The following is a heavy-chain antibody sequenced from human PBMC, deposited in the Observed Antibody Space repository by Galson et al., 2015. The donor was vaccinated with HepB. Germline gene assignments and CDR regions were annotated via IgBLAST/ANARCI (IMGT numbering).Heavy chain of an antibody. V-gene: IGHV3-21*01. D-gene: IGHD4-23*01. J-gene: IGHJ4*02. CDR2: ISSRSTSI. CDR3: ARDFGGNSGYFDD. Sequence: SLRLSCAASGFTFSNSNFNWVRQTPGKGPEWVASISSRSTSIYYADSIKGRFTISRDNSKNSLFLQMDSLTAEDTAFYYCARDFGGNSGYFDDWGQGTQVTVSS. CDR1: GFTFSNSN.